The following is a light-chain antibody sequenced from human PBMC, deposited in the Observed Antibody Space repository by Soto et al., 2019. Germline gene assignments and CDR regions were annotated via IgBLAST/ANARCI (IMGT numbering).Light chain of an antibody. V-gene: IGLV2-14*01. CDR2: EVT. Sequence: QSVLTQPASVSGSPGQSITISCTGTSGDIGSYNRVSWYQQHPSKAPKLIIYEVTDRPSGVSNRFSGSKSGNTASLTISGLQAEDEAEYYCQAYDYSLTAFVFGGGTKLTVL. CDR1: SGDIGSYNR. CDR3: QAYDYSLTAFV. J-gene: IGLJ3*02.